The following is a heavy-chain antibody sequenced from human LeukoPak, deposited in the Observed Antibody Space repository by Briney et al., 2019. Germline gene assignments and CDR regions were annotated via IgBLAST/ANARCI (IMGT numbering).Heavy chain of an antibody. CDR3: ARDRLSIYVSWFDP. CDR1: GGSISSYY. D-gene: IGHD5/OR15-5a*01. J-gene: IGHJ5*02. V-gene: IGHV4-4*07. Sequence: SSETLSLTCTVSGGSISSYYWSWIRQPAGKGLEWIGRIYTSGSTNYNPSLKSRVTMSVDTSKNQFSLKLNSVTAADTAVYYCARDRLSIYVSWFDPWGQGTLVTVSS. CDR2: IYTSGST.